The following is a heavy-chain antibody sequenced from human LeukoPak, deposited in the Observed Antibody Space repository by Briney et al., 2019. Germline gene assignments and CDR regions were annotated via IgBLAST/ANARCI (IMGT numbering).Heavy chain of an antibody. V-gene: IGHV3-23*01. J-gene: IGHJ4*02. Sequence: PGGSLRLSCAASGFTFSDYYMSWIRQAPGKGLEWVSAISGSGGSTYYADSVKGRFTISRDNSKNTLYLQMNSLRAEDTAVYYCAKDRGAGYGYNYWGQGTLVTVSS. D-gene: IGHD5-18*01. CDR1: GFTFSDYY. CDR3: AKDRGAGYGYNY. CDR2: ISGSGGST.